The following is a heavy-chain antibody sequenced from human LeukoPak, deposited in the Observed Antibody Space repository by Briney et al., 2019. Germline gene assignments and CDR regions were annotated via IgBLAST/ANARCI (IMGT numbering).Heavy chain of an antibody. CDR3: ARGPFAHDYTDYA. J-gene: IGHJ4*02. Sequence: SETLSLTCAVYDGSFSDFYWSWIRQPPGKGLEWIGEINHIGTTNYNPSFKSRVSISVDTSKNQFSLRLNSVTAADTAVYYCARGPFAHDYTDYAWGQGTLVTASS. CDR2: INHIGTT. CDR1: DGSFSDFY. V-gene: IGHV4-34*01. D-gene: IGHD4-11*01.